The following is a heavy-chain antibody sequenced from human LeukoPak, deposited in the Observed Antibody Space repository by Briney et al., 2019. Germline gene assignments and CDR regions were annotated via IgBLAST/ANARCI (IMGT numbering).Heavy chain of an antibody. D-gene: IGHD6-19*01. Sequence: WGSLTFYCSASRFTYSSYPLHWHRQAPGKGLEYVSAISSNGGSTYYANSVKGRFTISRDNSKNTLYLQMVSLRAEDMAVYYCARGVLARGRSGWCFDYWDQGTLVTVSS. CDR2: ISSNGGST. J-gene: IGHJ4*02. CDR3: ARGVLARGRSGWCFDY. CDR1: RFTYSSYP. V-gene: IGHV3-64*01.